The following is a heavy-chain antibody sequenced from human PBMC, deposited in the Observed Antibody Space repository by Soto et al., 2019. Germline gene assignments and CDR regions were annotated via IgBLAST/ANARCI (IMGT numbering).Heavy chain of an antibody. Sequence: GGSLRLSCAASGFTFSSYAMHWVRQAPGKGLEWVAVISYDGSNKYYADSVKGRFTISRDNSKNTLYLQMNSLRAEDTAVYYCARDGDNWNDDSPSFDYWGQGTLVTVSS. CDR1: GFTFSSYA. J-gene: IGHJ4*02. CDR2: ISYDGSNK. CDR3: ARDGDNWNDDSPSFDY. V-gene: IGHV3-30-3*01. D-gene: IGHD1-1*01.